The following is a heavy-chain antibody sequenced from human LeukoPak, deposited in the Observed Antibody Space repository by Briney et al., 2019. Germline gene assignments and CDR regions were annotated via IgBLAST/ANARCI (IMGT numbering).Heavy chain of an antibody. CDR1: GFTFSSYS. D-gene: IGHD4-23*01. J-gene: IGHJ4*02. CDR3: ARDYGGNSDFDY. Sequence: QTGRSLRLSCAASGFTFSSYSMHWVRQAPGKGLEWVAVISDDGINKYYADSVKGRFTNSRDNSRNTLYLQMNSLRAEDTAVYYCARDYGGNSDFDYWGQGTLVTVSS. V-gene: IGHV3-30-3*01. CDR2: ISDDGINK.